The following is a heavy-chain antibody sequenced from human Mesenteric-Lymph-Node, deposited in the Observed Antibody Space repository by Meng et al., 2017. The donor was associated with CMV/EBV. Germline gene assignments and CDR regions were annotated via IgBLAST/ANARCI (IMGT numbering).Heavy chain of an antibody. D-gene: IGHD6-13*01. V-gene: IGHV3-21*01. CDR2: ISSSSSYI. CDR1: GFTFSTSG. J-gene: IGHJ6*02. CDR3: AREKVGYGSSWYQSVYYYYGMDV. Sequence: GESLKISCGASGFTFSTSGMHWVRQAPGKGLEWVSSISSSSSYIYYADSVKGRFTISRDNAKNSLYLQMNSLRAEDTAVYYCAREKVGYGSSWYQSVYYYYGMDVWGQGTTVTVSS.